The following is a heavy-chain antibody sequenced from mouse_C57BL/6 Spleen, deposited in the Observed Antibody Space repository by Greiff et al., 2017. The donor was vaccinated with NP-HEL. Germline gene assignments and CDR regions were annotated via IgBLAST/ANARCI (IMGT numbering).Heavy chain of an antibody. CDR2: IYPGDGDT. D-gene: IGHD3-3*01. CDR3: ARGETARPGYYFDY. Sequence: QVQLQQSGAELVKPGASVKISCKASGYAFSSYWMNWVKQRPGKGLEWIGQIYPGDGDTNYNGKFKGKATLTADKSSSTAYMQLSSLTSEDSAVYFCARGETARPGYYFDYWGKGTTLTVSS. V-gene: IGHV1-80*01. J-gene: IGHJ2*01. CDR1: GYAFSSYW.